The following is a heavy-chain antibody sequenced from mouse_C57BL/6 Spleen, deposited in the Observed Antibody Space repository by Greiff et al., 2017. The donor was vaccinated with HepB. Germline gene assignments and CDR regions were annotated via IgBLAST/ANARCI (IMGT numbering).Heavy chain of an antibody. J-gene: IGHJ2*01. CDR3: ARDYGSSPCDY. CDR1: GYTFTDYY. D-gene: IGHD1-1*01. Sequence: QVQLQQSGAELVRPGASVKLSCKASGYTFTDYYINWVKQRPGQGLEWIARIYPGSGNTYYNEKFKGKATLTAEKSSSTAYMQLSSLTSEDSAVYFCARDYGSSPCDYWGQGTTLTVSS. V-gene: IGHV1-76*01. CDR2: IYPGSGNT.